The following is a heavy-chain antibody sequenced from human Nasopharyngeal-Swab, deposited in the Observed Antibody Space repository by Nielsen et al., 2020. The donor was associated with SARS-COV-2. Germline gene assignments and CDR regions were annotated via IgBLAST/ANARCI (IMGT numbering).Heavy chain of an antibody. CDR2: INWHDER. CDR1: GFSLSTSGVG. V-gene: IGHV2-5*01. J-gene: IGHJ5*02. Sequence: SGPTLVKPTETLRLTCTFSGFSLSTSGVGVGWIRQPPGKALEWLALINWHDERRYRPSLKSRLTITKDTSKNQVVLTMTNMDPVDTATYYCAHRLTTVTTSSFDPWGQGTLVTVSS. CDR3: AHRLTTVTTSSFDP. D-gene: IGHD4-17*01.